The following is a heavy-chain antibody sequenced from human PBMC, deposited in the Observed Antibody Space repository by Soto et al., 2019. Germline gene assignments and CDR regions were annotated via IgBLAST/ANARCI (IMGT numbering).Heavy chain of an antibody. Sequence: SETLSLTCTVSGDSISSSSHYWGWIRQPPGKGLEWIGSIYYSGSTFYNPSLKGRVTISVDTSKNQFSLKLSSVTAAVTAVYYCARRGDYGDYGRFDPWGQGTLVTVSS. V-gene: IGHV4-39*01. J-gene: IGHJ5*02. CDR1: GDSISSSSHY. D-gene: IGHD4-17*01. CDR3: ARRGDYGDYGRFDP. CDR2: IYYSGST.